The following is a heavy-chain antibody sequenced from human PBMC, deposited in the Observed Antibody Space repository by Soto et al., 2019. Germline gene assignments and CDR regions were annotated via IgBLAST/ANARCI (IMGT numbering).Heavy chain of an antibody. CDR2: ISPGGTTR. Sequence: VGSLRLSCAASGFTFSNRGMIWACQAPGKGLEWVSYISPGGTTRYYADSVKGRFTLSRDDAHNSLYLQMDSLRDEDTAMYYCARVDGPTVATMLFDSWGKGTPVTVSS. J-gene: IGHJ4*02. D-gene: IGHD5-12*01. V-gene: IGHV3-48*02. CDR1: GFTFSNRG. CDR3: ARVDGPTVATMLFDS.